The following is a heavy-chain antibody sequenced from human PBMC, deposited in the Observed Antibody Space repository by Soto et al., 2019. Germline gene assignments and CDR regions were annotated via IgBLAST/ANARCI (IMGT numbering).Heavy chain of an antibody. V-gene: IGHV3-30-3*01. Sequence: QVQLVESGGGVVQPGRSLGLSCAASGFIFSSYAMHWVRQAPGKGLEWVAFISDDGSSKYYADSVKGRFTISRDNSKNTLYLQMNSLSAEDTAVYYCTRADLTVTLSVFDPWGQGTLVTVSS. CDR3: TRADLTVTLSVFDP. D-gene: IGHD4-17*01. J-gene: IGHJ5*02. CDR2: ISDDGSSK. CDR1: GFIFSSYA.